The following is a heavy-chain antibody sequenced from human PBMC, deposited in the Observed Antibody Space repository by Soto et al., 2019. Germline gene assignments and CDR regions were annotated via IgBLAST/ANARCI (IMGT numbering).Heavy chain of an antibody. CDR1: GYSFSSSG. V-gene: IGHV1-18*01. D-gene: IGHD2-8*01. CDR2: ISGYNGNT. J-gene: IGHJ4*02. CDR3: ARDDCTDAVCYTGAY. Sequence: RASVKVSCKASGYSFSSSGISWVRQAPGQGLEWMGWISGYNGNTKYAQKFQGRVTMTTDTSTSTAYMELRSLRSDDTAVYYCARDDCTDAVCYTGAYWGQGTLVTVSS.